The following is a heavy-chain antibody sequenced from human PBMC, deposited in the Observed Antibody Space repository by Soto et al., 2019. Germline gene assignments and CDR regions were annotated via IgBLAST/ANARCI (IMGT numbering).Heavy chain of an antibody. D-gene: IGHD3-10*01. CDR3: TRASFGVGMDL. CDR1: GVTYRSYD. CDR2: LGGAGAR. Sequence: GGSLRLSCAAFGVTYRSYDMHWVRQVAGKGLEWVSSLGGAGAREYAESVKGRFVISRDNANSLYLQMDSLRAGDTAIYYCTRASFGVGMDLWGQGTPVTVSS. V-gene: IGHV3-13*01. J-gene: IGHJ6*02.